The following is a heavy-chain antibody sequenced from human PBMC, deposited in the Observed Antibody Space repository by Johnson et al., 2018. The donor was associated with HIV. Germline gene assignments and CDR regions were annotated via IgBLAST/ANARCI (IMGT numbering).Heavy chain of an antibody. Sequence: VQLVESGGGLVQPGGSLRLSCAVSGFTFNTYWMHWVRQAPGTGLVWVARITTAGGSTSYVDSVKARFSISSASSKNTLYLQMNSLRVEDTAVYYCVRGSRYTYDNDDVHLLQAFDIWGQGTVVTVSS. CDR3: VRGSRYTYDNDDVHLLQAFDI. CDR2: ITTAGGST. CDR1: GFTFNTYW. J-gene: IGHJ3*02. V-gene: IGHV3-74*02. D-gene: IGHD3-16*01.